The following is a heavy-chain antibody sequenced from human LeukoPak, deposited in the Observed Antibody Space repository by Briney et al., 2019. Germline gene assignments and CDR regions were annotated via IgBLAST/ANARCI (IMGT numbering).Heavy chain of an antibody. Sequence: SVKVSCKASGGTFSSYAITWVRQAPGQGLEWMGRVIPILGMANYAQKFQGRVTIIADKSTSTAYMELSSLRSEDTAVYYCARDLYSGHEGNAFDIWGQGTMVTVSS. J-gene: IGHJ3*02. CDR2: VIPILGMA. D-gene: IGHD5-12*01. CDR1: GGTFSSYA. V-gene: IGHV1-69*04. CDR3: ARDLYSGHEGNAFDI.